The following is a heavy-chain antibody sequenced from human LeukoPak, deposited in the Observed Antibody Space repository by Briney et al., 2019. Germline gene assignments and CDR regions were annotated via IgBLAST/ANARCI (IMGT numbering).Heavy chain of an antibody. D-gene: IGHD6-19*01. J-gene: IGHJ4*02. CDR3: ARDLHSSGWYDMD. V-gene: IGHV3-30-3*01. CDR2: ISFDGSNK. CDR1: GFTFSNYA. Sequence: PGGSLRLSCAASGFTFSNYAMHWVRQAPGKGLEWVTVISFDGSNKYYANSVKGRFTISRDNSKNTLNLQMNSLRAEDTAVYYCARDLHSSGWYDMDWGQGTLVTVSS.